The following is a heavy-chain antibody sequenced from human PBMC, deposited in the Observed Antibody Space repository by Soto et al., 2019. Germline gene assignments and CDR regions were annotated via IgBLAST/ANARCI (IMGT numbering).Heavy chain of an antibody. D-gene: IGHD3-16*01. V-gene: IGHV4-59*01. J-gene: IGHJ6*03. Sequence: QVQLQESGPGLVKPSETLSLTCTVSGGSISSYYWSWIRQPPGKGLEWIGYIYYSGSTNYNPSLKSRVTISVDTSKNQFSLKLSSVTAADTAVYYCAACPDYYYYMDVWGKGTTVTVSS. CDR2: IYYSGST. CDR3: AACPDYYYYMDV. CDR1: GGSISSYY.